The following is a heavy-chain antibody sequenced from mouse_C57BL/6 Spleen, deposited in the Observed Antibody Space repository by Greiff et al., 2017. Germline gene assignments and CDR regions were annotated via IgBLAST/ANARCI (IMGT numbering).Heavy chain of an antibody. J-gene: IGHJ2*01. CDR2: ISSGSSTI. CDR3: ARRDYYGTYLDY. V-gene: IGHV5-17*01. D-gene: IGHD1-1*01. CDR1: GFTFSDYG. Sequence: EVQLQESGGGLVKPGGSLKLSCAASGFTFSDYGMHWVRQAPEKGLEWVAYISSGSSTIYYADTVKGPFTISRDNAKNTLFLQMTSLRSEDTAMYYCARRDYYGTYLDYWGQGTTLTVSS.